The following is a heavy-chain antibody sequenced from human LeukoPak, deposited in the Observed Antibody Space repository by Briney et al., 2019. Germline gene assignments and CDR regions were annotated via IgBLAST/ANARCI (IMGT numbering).Heavy chain of an antibody. J-gene: IGHJ4*02. D-gene: IGHD5-18*01. CDR2: IYSCGST. CDR3: AKSPDVDTAMDFDY. CDR1: GFTVSSNY. V-gene: IGHV3-53*01. Sequence: GGSLRLSCAASGFTVSSNYMSWVRQAPGKGLEWVSVIYSCGSTYYADSVKGRFTISRDNSKNTLYLQMNSLRAEDTAVYYCAKSPDVDTAMDFDYWGQGTLVTVSS.